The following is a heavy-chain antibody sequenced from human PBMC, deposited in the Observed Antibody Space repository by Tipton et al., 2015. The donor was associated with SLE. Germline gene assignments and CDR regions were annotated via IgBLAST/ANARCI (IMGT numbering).Heavy chain of an antibody. CDR3: AREGEKAGEDF. J-gene: IGHJ4*02. D-gene: IGHD3-16*01. CDR1: GGSISSGSYY. CDR2: LYATGST. V-gene: IGHV4-61*02. Sequence: TLSLTCTVSGGSISSGSYYWSWIRQPAGKGLEWIGRLYATGSTYYNPSLKSRVTLSIDTSKNQFSLKLTSVTAADTAVYYCAREGEKAGEDFWGPGMLVTVSS.